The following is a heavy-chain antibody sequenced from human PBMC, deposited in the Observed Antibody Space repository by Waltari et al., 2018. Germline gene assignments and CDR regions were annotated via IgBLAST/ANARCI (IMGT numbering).Heavy chain of an antibody. J-gene: IGHJ5*02. CDR3: ARVVGATRVDP. Sequence: EVQLVESGGGLVQPGGSLRLSLAASGSTFGRYGMSWVRRAPGKGLEWVANIKQDGSEKYYVDSVKGRFTISRDNAKNSLYLQMNSLRAEDTAVYYCARVVGATRVDPWGQGTLATVSS. D-gene: IGHD1-26*01. CDR1: GSTFGRYG. CDR2: IKQDGSEK. V-gene: IGHV3-7*01.